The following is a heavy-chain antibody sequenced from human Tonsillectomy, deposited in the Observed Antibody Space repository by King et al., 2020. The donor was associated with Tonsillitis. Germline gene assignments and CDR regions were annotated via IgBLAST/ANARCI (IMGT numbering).Heavy chain of an antibody. CDR3: ARGADYYDSSGPTLDD. D-gene: IGHD3-22*01. Sequence: QLVQSGAEVKKPGASVKVSCKASGYTFTSYYMHWVRQAPGQGLEWMGIINPSGGSTSYAQKFQGRVTMTRDTSTSTVYMELGSLRSEETAVYYCARGADYYDSSGPTLDDWGQGTLVTVSS. V-gene: IGHV1-46*01. J-gene: IGHJ4*02. CDR2: INPSGGST. CDR1: GYTFTSYY.